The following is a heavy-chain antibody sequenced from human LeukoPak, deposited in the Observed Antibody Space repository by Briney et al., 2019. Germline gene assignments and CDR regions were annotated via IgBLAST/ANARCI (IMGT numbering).Heavy chain of an antibody. CDR1: GYTFTSYD. CDR3: ARAMCRGVIRNWCDP. V-gene: IGHV1-8*01. Sequence: ASVKVSCEASGYTFTSYDLHCVRHATGQGREWMGWMSRSGGNTRSAHKLQGRVTMTRNTSISTAYVELNSLRFEDTAVYYCARAMCRGVIRNWCDPWGQGTLVTVSS. D-gene: IGHD3-10*01. J-gene: IGHJ5*02. CDR2: MSRSGGNT.